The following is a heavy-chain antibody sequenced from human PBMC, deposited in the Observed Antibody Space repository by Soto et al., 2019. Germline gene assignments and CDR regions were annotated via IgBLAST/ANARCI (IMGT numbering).Heavy chain of an antibody. CDR1: GGTFSSYT. CDR2: IIPILGIA. J-gene: IGHJ4*02. CDR3: ARDSGRASGAFDY. Sequence: QVQLVQSGAEVKKPGSSVKVSCKASGGTFSSYTISWVRQAPGQGLEWMGRIIPILGIANYAQKVQGRVTINAGKYTGTAHMELRSLRFEDKAVYYLARDSGRASGAFDYWGQGTLVTVSS. D-gene: IGHD1-26*01. V-gene: IGHV1-69*08.